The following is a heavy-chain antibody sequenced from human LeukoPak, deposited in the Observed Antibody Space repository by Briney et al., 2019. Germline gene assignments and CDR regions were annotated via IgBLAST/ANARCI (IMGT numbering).Heavy chain of an antibody. CDR2: ISSSSSYI. CDR1: GFTFSSYE. V-gene: IGHV3-21*01. CDR3: ARDKGPLLMATITSWDY. D-gene: IGHD5-24*01. Sequence: GGSLRLSCAASGFTFSSYEMNWVRQAPGKGLEWVSSISSSSSYIYYADSVKGRFTISRDNAKNSLYLQMNSLRAEDTAVYYCARDKGPLLMATITSWDYWGQGTLVTVSS. J-gene: IGHJ4*02.